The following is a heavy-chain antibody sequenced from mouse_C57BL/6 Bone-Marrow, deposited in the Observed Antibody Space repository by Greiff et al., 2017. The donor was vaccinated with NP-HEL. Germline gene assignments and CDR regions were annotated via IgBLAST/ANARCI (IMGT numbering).Heavy chain of an antibody. D-gene: IGHD1-1*01. CDR3: GRHSDYYYGSSRFAY. Sequence: EVQRVESGGDLVKPGGSLKLSCAASGFTFSSYGMSWVRQTPDKRLEWVATISSGGSYTSYPDSVKGRFTFSRDNAKNTLYVQMDSLKSKDTAMYYCGRHSDYYYGSSRFAYWGQGTLVTVSA. CDR1: GFTFSSYG. V-gene: IGHV5-6*01. CDR2: ISSGGSYT. J-gene: IGHJ3*01.